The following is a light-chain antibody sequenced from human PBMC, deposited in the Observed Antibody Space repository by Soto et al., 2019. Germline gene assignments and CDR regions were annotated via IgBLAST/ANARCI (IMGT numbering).Light chain of an antibody. CDR3: EAWDYSLSGRV. CDR2: RNN. V-gene: IGLV1-47*01. J-gene: IGLJ3*02. CDR1: SSNIGSNY. Sequence: VLTQPPSASGTPGQRVTISCSGSSSNIGSNYVYWYQQLPGTAPKLLIYRNNQRPSGVPDRFSGSKSGTSASLAISGLRSEDEADYYCEAWDYSLSGRVFGGGNKVTDL.